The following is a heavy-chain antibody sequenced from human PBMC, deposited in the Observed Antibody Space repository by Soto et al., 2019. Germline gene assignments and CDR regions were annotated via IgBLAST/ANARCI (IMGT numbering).Heavy chain of an antibody. J-gene: IGHJ4*02. D-gene: IGHD4-17*01. V-gene: IGHV4-39*01. CDR3: ARSEATVLDY. CDR2: IYYSGST. Sequence: SSETLSLTCTVSGGSITISTYYWGWIRQPPGKGLEWIGSIYYSGSTYYNPSLKSRVSISVDTSNNQFSLRLSSVTAADTAVYYCARSEATVLDYWGQGTLVTVSS. CDR1: GGSITISTYY.